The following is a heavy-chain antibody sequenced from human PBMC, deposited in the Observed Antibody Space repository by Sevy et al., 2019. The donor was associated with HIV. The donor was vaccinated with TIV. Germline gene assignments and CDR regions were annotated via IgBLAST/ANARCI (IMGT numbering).Heavy chain of an antibody. J-gene: IGHJ6*02. CDR2: ISYDGSNK. D-gene: IGHD3-3*01. Sequence: GGSLRLSCAASGFTFSSYGMHWVRQAPGKGLEWVAVISYDGSNKYYADSVKGRFTFSRDNSKNTLYLQMNSLRAEDTAVYYCAKGDYDFWSGFYGMDVWGQGTTVTVSS. V-gene: IGHV3-30*18. CDR3: AKGDYDFWSGFYGMDV. CDR1: GFTFSSYG.